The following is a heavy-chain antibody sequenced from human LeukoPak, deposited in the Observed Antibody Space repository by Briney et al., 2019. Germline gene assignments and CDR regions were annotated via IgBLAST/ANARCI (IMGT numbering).Heavy chain of an antibody. V-gene: IGHV3-48*03. D-gene: IGHD4-23*01. CDR2: ISSSGSTI. CDR1: GFTFSSYE. CDR3: ARELGDYGGKAN. Sequence: GGSLRLSCAASGFTFSSYEMNWVRQAPGKGLEWVSYISSSGSTIYYADSVKGRFTISRDNAKNSLYLQMNSLRAEDTAVYHCARELGDYGGKANWGQGTLVTVSS. J-gene: IGHJ4*02.